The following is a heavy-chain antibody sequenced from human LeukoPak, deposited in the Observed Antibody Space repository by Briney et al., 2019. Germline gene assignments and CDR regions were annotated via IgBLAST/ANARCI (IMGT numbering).Heavy chain of an antibody. CDR1: GFTFSSYS. V-gene: IGHV3-21*01. CDR2: ISSSSSYI. D-gene: IGHD3-3*01. J-gene: IGHJ4*02. Sequence: PGGSLRLSCAASGFTFSSYSMNWVRQAPGKGLEWVSSISSSSSYIYYADSVKGRFTISRDNAKNSLYLQMNSPRAEDTAVYYCARDPQMYYDFWSGPGGHQTNYFDYWGQGTLVTVSS. CDR3: ARDPQMYYDFWSGPGGHQTNYFDY.